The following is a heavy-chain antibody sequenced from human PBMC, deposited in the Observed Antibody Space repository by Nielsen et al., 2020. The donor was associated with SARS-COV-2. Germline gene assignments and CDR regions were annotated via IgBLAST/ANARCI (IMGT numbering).Heavy chain of an antibody. CDR2: IYYSGST. Sequence: LRLSCAVSGGSISSGGYSWSWIRQPPGKGLEWIGYIYYSGSTYYNPSLKSRVTISVDTSKNQFSLKLSSVTAADTAVYYCASRDIYSSSLGANDYWGQGTLVTVSS. V-gene: IGHV4-30-4*07. D-gene: IGHD6-6*01. CDR1: GGSISSGGYS. CDR3: ASRDIYSSSLGANDY. J-gene: IGHJ4*02.